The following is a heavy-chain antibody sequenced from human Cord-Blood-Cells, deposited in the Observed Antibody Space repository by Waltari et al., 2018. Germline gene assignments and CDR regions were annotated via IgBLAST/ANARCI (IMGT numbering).Heavy chain of an antibody. D-gene: IGHD3-22*01. J-gene: IGHJ4*02. CDR2: INHSGSI. Sequence: QVQLQQWGAGLLKPSETLSLTCAVYGGSFSGYYWSWIRQPPGKGLEWIGEINHSGSINYNPSLKSRVTISVDTSKNQFSLKLSSVTAADTAVYYCASGVPASYYYDSSGSFDYWGQGTLVTVSS. CDR1: GGSFSGYY. V-gene: IGHV4-34*01. CDR3: ASGVPASYYYDSSGSFDY.